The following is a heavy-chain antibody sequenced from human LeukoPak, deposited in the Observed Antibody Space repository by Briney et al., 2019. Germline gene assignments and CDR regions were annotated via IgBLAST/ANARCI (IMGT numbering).Heavy chain of an antibody. CDR2: IYYTGST. V-gene: IGHV4-59*01. CDR3: ARDRPGGSSLDY. D-gene: IGHD6-13*01. CDR1: SGSISRDY. Sequence: SETLSLTCTVSSGSISRDYWSWIRQPPGKGLEWIGYIYYTGSTNYNPSLKSRVTISADTSKNQFSLKLSSVTAADTAVYYCARDRPGGSSLDYWGQGTLVTVSS. J-gene: IGHJ4*02.